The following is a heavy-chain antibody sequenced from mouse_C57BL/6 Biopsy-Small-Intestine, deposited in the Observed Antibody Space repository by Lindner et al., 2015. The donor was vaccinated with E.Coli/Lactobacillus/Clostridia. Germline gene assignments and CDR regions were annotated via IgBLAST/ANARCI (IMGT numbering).Heavy chain of an antibody. CDR2: INPSSGYS. CDR1: GYSFTSYW. D-gene: IGHD2-5*01. Sequence: VQLQESGAELAKPGASVKLSCKASGYSFTSYWMNWVKQRPGQGLEWIGYINPSSGYSKYNQKFKDKATLTADKSSSTAHMQLSSLTYEDSAVYYCARTYYSKLHWYFDVWGTGTTVTVSS. V-gene: IGHV1-7*01. CDR3: ARTYYSKLHWYFDV. J-gene: IGHJ1*03.